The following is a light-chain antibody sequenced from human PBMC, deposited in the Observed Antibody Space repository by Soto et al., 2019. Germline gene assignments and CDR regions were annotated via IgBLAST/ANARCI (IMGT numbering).Light chain of an antibody. Sequence: EIVMPQSPATLSVSPGERATLSCRASQSVSSNLAWYQQKPGQAPRLLIYGASTRATGIPARFSGSGSGTEFTLTISSLQSADFAVYYCQQYNNWPPWTFGQGTKVEIK. V-gene: IGKV3-15*01. CDR2: GAS. CDR1: QSVSSN. CDR3: QQYNNWPPWT. J-gene: IGKJ1*01.